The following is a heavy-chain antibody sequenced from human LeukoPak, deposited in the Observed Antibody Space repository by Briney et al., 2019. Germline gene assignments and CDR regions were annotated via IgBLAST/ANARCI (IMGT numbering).Heavy chain of an antibody. V-gene: IGHV4-34*01. CDR1: GGSFSGYY. J-gene: IGHJ3*02. CDR3: ARGRTGRQGDAFDI. CDR2: INHSGST. D-gene: IGHD1-14*01. Sequence: SETLSLTCAVYGGSFSGYYWSWIRQPPGKGLEWIGEINHSGSTNYNPSLKSRVTISVDTSKNQFSLKLSSVTAADTAVYYCARGRTGRQGDAFDIWGQGTMVTVSS.